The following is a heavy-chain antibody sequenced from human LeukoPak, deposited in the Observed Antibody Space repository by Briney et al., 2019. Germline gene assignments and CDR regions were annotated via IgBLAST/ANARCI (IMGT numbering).Heavy chain of an antibody. D-gene: IGHD1-20*01. Sequence: GGSLRLSCAASGFTFSSYWVSWVRQAPGKGLEWVANIKQDGSEKYYVDSVKGRFTISRDNAKNSLYLQMNSLRAEDTAVYYCARDGITGTDRNLGASPANYWGQGTLVTVSS. CDR1: GFTFSSYW. J-gene: IGHJ4*02. CDR3: ARDGITGTDRNLGASPANY. V-gene: IGHV3-7*01. CDR2: IKQDGSEK.